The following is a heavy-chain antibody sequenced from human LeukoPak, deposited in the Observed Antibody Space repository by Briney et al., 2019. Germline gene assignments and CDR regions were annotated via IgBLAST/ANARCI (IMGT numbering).Heavy chain of an antibody. CDR1: GFTSSSYG. Sequence: PGGSLRLSCAASGFTSSSYGMHWVRQAPGKGLEWVSAISGSGGSTYYADSAKGRFTISRDNSKNTLYLQMNSLRAEDTAVYYCAKDGGDDSSGYDAFDIWGQGTMVTVSS. V-gene: IGHV3-23*01. CDR2: ISGSGGST. CDR3: AKDGGDDSSGYDAFDI. J-gene: IGHJ3*02. D-gene: IGHD3-22*01.